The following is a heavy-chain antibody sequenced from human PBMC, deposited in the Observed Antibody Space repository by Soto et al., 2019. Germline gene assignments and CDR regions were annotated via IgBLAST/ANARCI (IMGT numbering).Heavy chain of an antibody. V-gene: IGHV4-61*08. J-gene: IGHJ6*02. CDR3: ARDTGGYFDWLQPGSYYYYGMDV. Sequence: SETLSLTCTVSGGSITSGGYYWGWIRQPPGKGLEWIGHIYYSGGTTYNPSLKSRVSISVDTSKNQFSLKLSSVTAADTAVYYCARDTGGYFDWLQPGSYYYYGMDVWGQGTTVTVSS. CDR2: IYYSGGT. CDR1: GGSITSGGYY. D-gene: IGHD3-9*01.